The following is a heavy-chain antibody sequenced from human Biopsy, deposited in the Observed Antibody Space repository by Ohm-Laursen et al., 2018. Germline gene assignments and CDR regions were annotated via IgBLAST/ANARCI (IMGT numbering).Heavy chain of an antibody. CDR2: IRDSGDSA. CDR1: GFTFSSHA. V-gene: IGHV3-23*01. CDR3: TNHYCGCITCLMNF. J-gene: IGHJ4*02. D-gene: IGHD2-21*01. Sequence: SLRLSCTASGFTFSSHAMAWVRQAPGKGLEWVSGIRDSGDSAYYADSVKGRFTISRDNSRNTLYLQMNSLRAEDTAVYFCTNHYCGCITCLMNFWGQGTLVTVSS.